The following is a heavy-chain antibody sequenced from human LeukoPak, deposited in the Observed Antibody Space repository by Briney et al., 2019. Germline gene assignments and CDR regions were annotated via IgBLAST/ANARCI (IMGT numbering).Heavy chain of an antibody. CDR3: ARYTGSNWGFSFDS. CDR2: IHHSGVT. Sequence: SETLSLTCVVSRYSISSGYYWSWIRQPPGKGLEWIATIHHSGVTYYNPSLNSRFTISVDTSKNQFSLKLTSVTAADTAIYSCARYTGSNWGFSFDSWGQGTLVTVSS. J-gene: IGHJ4*02. V-gene: IGHV4-38-2*01. D-gene: IGHD7-27*01. CDR1: RYSISSGYY.